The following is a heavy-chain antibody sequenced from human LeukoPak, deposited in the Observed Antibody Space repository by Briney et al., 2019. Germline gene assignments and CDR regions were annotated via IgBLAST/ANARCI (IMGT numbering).Heavy chain of an antibody. CDR2: ITPNADRA. D-gene: IGHD3-22*01. V-gene: IGHV3-23*01. CDR1: GFTFGSYG. J-gene: IGHJ1*01. Sequence: GGSLRLSCAASGFTFGSYGMSWVRQAPGKGLEWVPFITPNADRASYADSVKGRFTISRDNPRNTLYMQMNSLRDEDTAVYYCAIMHGYYDGSGYWVQWGQGTLVTVSS. CDR3: AIMHGYYDGSGYWVQ.